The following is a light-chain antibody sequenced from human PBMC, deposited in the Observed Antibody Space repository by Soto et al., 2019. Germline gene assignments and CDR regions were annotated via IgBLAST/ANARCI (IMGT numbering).Light chain of an antibody. CDR2: EDS. CDR3: CSTDSSGNHRGV. J-gene: IGLJ1*01. CDR1: ALPKKY. Sequence: SYALTQPPSVSVSPGQTARITCSGDALPKKYAKGYQQKSGQDPVLVIYEDSIRPSGIPERFSGSSSGTMATLTISGAQVEDEADYYWCSTDSSGNHRGVFGTGTKVTVL. V-gene: IGLV3-10*01.